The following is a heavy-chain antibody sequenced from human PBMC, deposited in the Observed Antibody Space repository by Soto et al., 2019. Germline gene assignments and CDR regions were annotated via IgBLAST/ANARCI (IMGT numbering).Heavy chain of an antibody. CDR1: GGSISSGGYY. J-gene: IGHJ5*02. V-gene: IGHV4-31*03. CDR2: IYYSGST. Sequence: QVQLQESGPGLVNPSQTLSLTCTVSGGSISSGGYYWSCIRQHPGKGLEWIGYIYYSGSTYYNPSLKSRVTIPVDTSKNHFSLTLSSVTAADTAVYYCASSRLYGDKLGFDPWGQGTLVSVSS. CDR3: ASSRLYGDKLGFDP. D-gene: IGHD4-17*01.